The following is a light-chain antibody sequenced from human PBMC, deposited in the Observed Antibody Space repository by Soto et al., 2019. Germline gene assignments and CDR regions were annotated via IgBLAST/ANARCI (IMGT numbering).Light chain of an antibody. V-gene: IGKV3-15*01. J-gene: IGKJ1*01. CDR3: QHYNTWLWT. CDR1: QSVNAN. CDR2: GAS. Sequence: EVVMTQSPATLSVSPGERATLSCRASQSVNANLAWYQQKPGQAPRLLIHGASNRATGIPARFSGSGFGTEFILTFSSLQSEDFAVDYYQHYNTWLWTFGQGTKVEI.